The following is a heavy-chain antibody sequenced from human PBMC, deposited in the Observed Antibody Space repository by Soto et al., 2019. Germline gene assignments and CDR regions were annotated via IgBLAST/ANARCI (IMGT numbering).Heavy chain of an antibody. D-gene: IGHD6-6*01. V-gene: IGHV1-3*01. Sequence: QVQLVQSGAEVKKPGASVKVSCKASGYTFTSYAMHWVRQAPGQRLEWMGWINAGNGNTKYSQKFKGRVTITRDTSASTAYMELSSLRSEDTAVYYCARGDGLAGPQLGFDYWGQGTLVTVSS. CDR2: INAGNGNT. CDR3: ARGDGLAGPQLGFDY. CDR1: GYTFTSYA. J-gene: IGHJ4*02.